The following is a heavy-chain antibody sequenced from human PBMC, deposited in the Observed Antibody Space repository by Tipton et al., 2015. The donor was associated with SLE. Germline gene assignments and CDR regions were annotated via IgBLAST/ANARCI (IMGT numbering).Heavy chain of an antibody. CDR1: GGSISSYY. CDR2: IYYSGST. Sequence: TLSLTCTVSGGSISSYYWSWIRQPPGKGLEWIGYIYYSGSTNYNPSLKSRVTISVDTSKNQFSLKLSSVTAADTAVYYCARGYGGGGAFDIRGQGTMVTVSS. D-gene: IGHD4-23*01. CDR3: ARGYGGGGAFDI. J-gene: IGHJ3*02. V-gene: IGHV4-59*01.